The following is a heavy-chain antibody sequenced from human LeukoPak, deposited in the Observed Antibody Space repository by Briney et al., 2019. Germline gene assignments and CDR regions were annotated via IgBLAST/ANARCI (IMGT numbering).Heavy chain of an antibody. D-gene: IGHD3-22*01. J-gene: IGHJ4*02. CDR2: ISGSGGST. Sequence: GGSLRPSCAASGFTFSSYAMSWVRQAPGKGLEWVSAISGSGGSTYYADSVKGRFTISRDNSKNTLYLQMNSLRAEDTAVYYCAKDPYYDSSGYYFDYWGQGTLVTVSS. CDR1: GFTFSSYA. V-gene: IGHV3-23*01. CDR3: AKDPYYDSSGYYFDY.